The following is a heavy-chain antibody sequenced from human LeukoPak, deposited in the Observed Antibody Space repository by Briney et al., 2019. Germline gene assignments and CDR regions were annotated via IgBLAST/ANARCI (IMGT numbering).Heavy chain of an antibody. V-gene: IGHV4-39*01. CDR2: IYYSGST. Sequence: GSLRLSCAASGFTFSSYSMNWVRQPPGKGLEWIGSIYYSGSTYYNPSLKSRVTISVDTSKNQFSLKLSSVTAADTAVYYCARHSSPPRKFANWFDPWGQGTLVTVSS. CDR3: ARHSSPPRKFANWFDP. J-gene: IGHJ5*02. CDR1: GFTFSSYSMN.